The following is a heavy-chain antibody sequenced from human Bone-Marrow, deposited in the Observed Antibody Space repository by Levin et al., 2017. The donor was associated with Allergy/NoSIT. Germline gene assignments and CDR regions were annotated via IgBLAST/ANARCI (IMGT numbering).Heavy chain of an antibody. V-gene: IGHV3-21*01. Sequence: AGGSLRLSCVASGFNVSTYSMHWVRQAPGKGLEWVSSITSRSSYIHYADSVKGRFTISRDNSKNSLYLQMESLRAEDTAVFYCARGAAVPGSPRGGMDVWGQGTTVTVSS. D-gene: IGHD6-19*01. CDR2: ITSRSSYI. J-gene: IGHJ6*02. CDR3: ARGAAVPGSPRGGMDV. CDR1: GFNVSTYS.